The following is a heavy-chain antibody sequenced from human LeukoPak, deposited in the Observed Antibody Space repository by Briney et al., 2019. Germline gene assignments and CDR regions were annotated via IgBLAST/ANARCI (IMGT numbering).Heavy chain of an antibody. Sequence: GRSLRLSCAASGFPFSSYSIHWVRQAPGKGLEWVAVISYDGSIKYYADSVKGRFTISRDNSKNTLLLQLNSLKAEDTAVYYCARDLGRSGIGVVIYWYFDLWGRGTLVTASS. CDR2: ISYDGSIK. D-gene: IGHD3-22*01. V-gene: IGHV3-30-3*01. J-gene: IGHJ2*01. CDR1: GFPFSSYS. CDR3: ARDLGRSGIGVVIYWYFDL.